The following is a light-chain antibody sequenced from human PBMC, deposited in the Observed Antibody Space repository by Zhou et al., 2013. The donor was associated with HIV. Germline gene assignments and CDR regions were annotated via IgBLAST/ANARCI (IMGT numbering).Light chain of an antibody. Sequence: EIVLTQSPATLSLSPGDRATLSCRATQSVSSSLAWYQQKPDQAPRLLIYDASNRAAGIPARFSGSGSGTDFTLTISSLEPEDFAVYYCQQRNNWPLFGPGTTVDI. V-gene: IGKV3-11*01. CDR1: QSVSSS. CDR3: QQRNNWPL. J-gene: IGKJ3*01. CDR2: DAS.